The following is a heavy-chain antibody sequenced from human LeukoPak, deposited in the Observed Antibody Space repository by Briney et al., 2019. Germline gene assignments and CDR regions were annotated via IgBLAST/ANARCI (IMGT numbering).Heavy chain of an antibody. J-gene: IGHJ4*03. Sequence: SETLSLTCTVSGGSISTYYWSWIRQPPGKGLEWIGYIYNSGSTNYNPSLKSRVTISVDTSKNQLSLKLSSVTAADTAVYYCARHFSGYYFDYWGQGTAVTVSS. D-gene: IGHD3-3*02. V-gene: IGHV4-59*08. CDR1: GGSISTYY. CDR3: ARHFSGYYFDY. CDR2: IYNSGST.